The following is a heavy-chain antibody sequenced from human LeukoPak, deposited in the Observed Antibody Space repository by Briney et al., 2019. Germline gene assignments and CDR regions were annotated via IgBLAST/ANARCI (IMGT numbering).Heavy chain of an antibody. V-gene: IGHV3-23*01. CDR1: GFTFGNYA. CDR3: AKDQKLRFLDLQV. D-gene: IGHD3-3*01. CDR2: ISGSGGST. Sequence: PGGSLRLSCEASGFTFGNYAMNWVRQAPGKGLEWVSAISGSGGSTYYADSVKGRFTISRDNSKNTLYLQMNSLRAEDTAVYYCAKDQKLRFLDLQVWGQGTLVTVSS. J-gene: IGHJ4*02.